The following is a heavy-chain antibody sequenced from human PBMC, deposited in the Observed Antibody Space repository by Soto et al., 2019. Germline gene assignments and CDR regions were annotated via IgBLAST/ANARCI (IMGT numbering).Heavy chain of an antibody. D-gene: IGHD2-15*01. CDR1: RFSFSDYG. Sequence: QVQLVESGGGVVQPGGSRRLSCEASRFSFSDYGMHWVRQAPGKGLEWVALIRDDGSATYYSDSVKGRFATSRDNSKNTLYLQMNRLRAEDTAVYYCATSTLTDAFDIWGQGTMVSVSS. V-gene: IGHV3-30*02. CDR3: ATSTLTDAFDI. J-gene: IGHJ3*02. CDR2: IRDDGSAT.